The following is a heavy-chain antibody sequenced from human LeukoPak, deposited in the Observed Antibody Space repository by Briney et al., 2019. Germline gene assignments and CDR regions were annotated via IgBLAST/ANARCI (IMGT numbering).Heavy chain of an antibody. CDR3: AKDQQWLGGLYYYGMDV. CDR1: GFTFSSYG. D-gene: IGHD6-19*01. V-gene: IGHV3-30*18. J-gene: IGHJ6*02. CDR2: ISYDGSNK. Sequence: GGSLRLSCAASGFTFSSYGMHWVRQAPGKGLGWVAVISYDGSNKYYADSVKGRFTISRDNSKNTLYLQMNSLRAEDTAVYYCAKDQQWLGGLYYYGMDVWGQGTTVTVSS.